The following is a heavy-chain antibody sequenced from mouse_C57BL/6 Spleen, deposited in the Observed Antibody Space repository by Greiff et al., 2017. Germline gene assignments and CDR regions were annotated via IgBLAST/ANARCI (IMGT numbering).Heavy chain of an antibody. Sequence: EVKLVESGGGLVQPKGSLKLSCAASGFTFNTYAMHWVRQAPGKGLEWVARIRSKSSNYATYYADSVKDRFTISRDDSQSMLYLQMNNLKTEDTAMYYCVRDRPYYYGSSPVFDVWGTGTTVTVSS. J-gene: IGHJ1*03. CDR1: GFTFNTYA. V-gene: IGHV10-3*01. CDR3: VRDRPYYYGSSPVFDV. D-gene: IGHD1-1*01. CDR2: IRSKSSNYAT.